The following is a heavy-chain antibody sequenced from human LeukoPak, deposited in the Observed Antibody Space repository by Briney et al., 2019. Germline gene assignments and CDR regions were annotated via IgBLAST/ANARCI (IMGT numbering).Heavy chain of an antibody. V-gene: IGHV4-30-2*01. CDR3: ARDRQQMVRGDYFDY. CDR1: GGSISSGGYY. Sequence: PSETLSLTCTVSGGSISSGGYYWSWIRQPPGKGLEWIGYIYHSGSTYYNPSLKSRVTISVDTSKNQFSLKLNSVTAADTAVYYCARDRQQMVRGDYFDYWGQGTLVTVSS. D-gene: IGHD6-13*01. CDR2: IYHSGST. J-gene: IGHJ4*02.